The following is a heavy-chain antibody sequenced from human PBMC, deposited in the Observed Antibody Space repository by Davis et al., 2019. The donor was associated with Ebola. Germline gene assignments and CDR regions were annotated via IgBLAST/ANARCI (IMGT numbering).Heavy chain of an antibody. CDR2: ISGSGSST. CDR1: GFTFSSYS. D-gene: IGHD3-10*01. CDR3: AKDEDGSGNP. V-gene: IGHV3-23*01. Sequence: PGGSLRLSCAASGFTFSSYSMNWVRQAPGKGLEWVSAISGSGSSTYYADSVKGRFTISRDNSKNTLYLQMNSLRAEDTAVYYCAKDEDGSGNPWGQGTLVTVSS. J-gene: IGHJ5*02.